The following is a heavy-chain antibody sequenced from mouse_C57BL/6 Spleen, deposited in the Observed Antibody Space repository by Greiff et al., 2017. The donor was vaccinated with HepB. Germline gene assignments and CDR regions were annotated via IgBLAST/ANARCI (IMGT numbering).Heavy chain of an antibody. V-gene: IGHV1-50*01. CDR1: GYTFTSYW. CDR2: IDPSDSYT. D-gene: IGHD2-12*01. Sequence: QVQLQQPGAELVKPGASVKLSCKASGYTFTSYWMQWVKQRPGQGLEWIGEIDPSDSYTNYNQKFKGKATLTVDTSSSTAYMQLSSLTSEDSAVYYCASPYYTTREGLGDYWGQGTSVTVSS. CDR3: ASPYYTTREGLGDY. J-gene: IGHJ4*01.